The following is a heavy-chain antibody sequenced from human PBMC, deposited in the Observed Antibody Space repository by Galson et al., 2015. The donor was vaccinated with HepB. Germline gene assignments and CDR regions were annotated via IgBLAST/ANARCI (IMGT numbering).Heavy chain of an antibody. V-gene: IGHV4-39*07. J-gene: IGHJ4*02. CDR3: ARDGDIVVVVAATGFDY. CDR2: IYYSGST. D-gene: IGHD2-15*01. Sequence: ETLSLTCTVSGGSISSSSYYWGWIRQPPGKGLEWIGSIYYSGSTYYNPSLKSRVTISVDTSKNQFSLKLSSVTAADTAVYYCARDGDIVVVVAATGFDYWGQGTLVTVSS. CDR1: GGSISSSSYY.